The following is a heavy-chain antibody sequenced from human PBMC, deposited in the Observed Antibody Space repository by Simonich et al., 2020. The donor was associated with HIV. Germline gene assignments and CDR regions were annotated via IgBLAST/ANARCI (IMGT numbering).Heavy chain of an antibody. V-gene: IGHV1-46*01. D-gene: IGHD6-13*01. CDR3: ARGYSSSSYYLDF. J-gene: IGHJ4*02. CDR1: GYTFTNYY. Sequence: HVQLEQSGAAVKKPGASVKVSCKTSGYTFTNYYMHWVRQAPGQGLEWKGIINPSGAIKTYAQNLKGRVTMARDTSTSTVYMELSSLRSEDTAVYYCARGYSSSSYYLDFWGQGTLVTVSS. CDR2: INPSGAIK.